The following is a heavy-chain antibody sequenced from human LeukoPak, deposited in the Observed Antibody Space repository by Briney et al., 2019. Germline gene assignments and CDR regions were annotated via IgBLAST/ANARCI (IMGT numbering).Heavy chain of an antibody. CDR3: ARDRRSATVNSYYYYYLDV. CDR1: YGSISGYF. Sequence: SETLSLTCTLPYGSISGYFWSWVRQTAGKGLEWIGRIDTSGSTNYNASLKSRVTMSVDTSKNQVSLKLTSVTAADTDLYFCARDRRSATVNSYYYYYLDVWGKGTTVTVSS. J-gene: IGHJ6*03. D-gene: IGHD4-11*01. CDR2: IDTSGST. V-gene: IGHV4-4*07.